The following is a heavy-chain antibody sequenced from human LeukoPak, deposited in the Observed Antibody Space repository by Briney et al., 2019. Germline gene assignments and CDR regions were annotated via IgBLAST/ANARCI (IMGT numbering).Heavy chain of an antibody. J-gene: IGHJ4*02. CDR1: GGSFSGYY. CDR2: INHSGST. Sequence: PSETLSLTCAVYGGSFSGYYWSWIRQPPGKGLEWIGEINHSGSTNYNPSLKSRVTISVDTSKNQFSLKLSSVTAADMAVYYCARGHPGPLGYCSGGSCSRGYFDYWGQGTLVTVSS. D-gene: IGHD2-15*01. CDR3: ARGHPGPLGYCSGGSCSRGYFDY. V-gene: IGHV4-34*01.